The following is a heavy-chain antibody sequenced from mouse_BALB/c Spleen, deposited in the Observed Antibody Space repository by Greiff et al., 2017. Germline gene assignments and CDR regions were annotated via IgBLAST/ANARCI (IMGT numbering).Heavy chain of an antibody. Sequence: VQLQQSGAELVKPGASVKLSCTASGFNIKDTYMHWVKQRPEQGLEWIGRIDPANGNTKYGPKFQGKATITADTSSNTAYLQLSSLTSEDTAVYYCARDGLLRYHWFAYWGQGTLVTVSA. CDR3: ARDGLLRYHWFAY. CDR1: GFNIKDTY. D-gene: IGHD1-1*01. J-gene: IGHJ3*01. CDR2: IDPANGNT. V-gene: IGHV14-3*02.